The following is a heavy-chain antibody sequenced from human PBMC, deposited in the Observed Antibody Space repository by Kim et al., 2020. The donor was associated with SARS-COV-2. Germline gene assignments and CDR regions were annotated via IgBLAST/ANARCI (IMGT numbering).Heavy chain of an antibody. CDR2: ISYDGSNK. CDR1: GFTFSSYG. D-gene: IGHD6-19*01. V-gene: IGHV3-30*18. CDR3: AKEEQWPTTNFDY. J-gene: IGHJ4*02. Sequence: GGSLRLSCAASGFTFSSYGMHWVRQAPGKGLEWVAVISYDGSNKYYADSVKGRFTISRDNSKNTLYLQKNSLRAEDTAVYYCAKEEQWPTTNFDYWGQGTLVTVSS.